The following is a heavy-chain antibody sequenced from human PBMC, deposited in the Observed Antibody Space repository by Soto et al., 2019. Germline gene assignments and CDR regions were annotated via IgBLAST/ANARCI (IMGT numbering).Heavy chain of an antibody. CDR2: IGRTGGTT. D-gene: IGHD6-19*01. CDR1: GLTFSDFA. CDR3: VKEEGIPVSRWHRFDH. Sequence: GGSLRLSCVVSGLTFSDFAMSWVRQAPGKGLEWVSAIGRTGGTTYYADSVKGRFTISRGNSEDTLYLEMNDLRADDTAVYYCVKEEGIPVSRWHRFDHWGRGTLVTVSS. V-gene: IGHV3-23*01. J-gene: IGHJ4*02.